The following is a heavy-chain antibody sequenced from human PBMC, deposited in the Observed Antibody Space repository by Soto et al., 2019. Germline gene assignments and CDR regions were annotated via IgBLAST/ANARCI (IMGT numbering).Heavy chain of an antibody. V-gene: IGHV3-9*01. CDR1: GFTFDDYA. D-gene: IGHD3-9*01. CDR3: AKSPHDILIGSAFDY. CDR2: ISWNSGGR. J-gene: IGHJ4*02. Sequence: EVQLVESGGGLVQPDRSLRLSCAASGFTFDDYAMHWVRQGPGKGLEWVSGISWNSGGRGYADSVKGRFTISRDNAKNSLYLQMDRLRPEDTAFYYCAKSPHDILIGSAFDYWGQGTLVTVSS.